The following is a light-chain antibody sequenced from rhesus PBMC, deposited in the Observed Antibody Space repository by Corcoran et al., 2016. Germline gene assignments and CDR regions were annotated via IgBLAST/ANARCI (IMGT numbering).Light chain of an antibody. Sequence: DIQMTQSPSSLSASVGDRVTITCRASQGIHNWLAWYQQKSGKAPKFLINRASNLEAGVPSRFSGRGSGTDFALTITNLQPEDVATYFCQQHDLSPLTFRGGTKVEIK. CDR3: QQHDLSPLT. CDR2: RAS. J-gene: IGKJ4*01. V-gene: IGKV1-69*01. CDR1: QGIHNW.